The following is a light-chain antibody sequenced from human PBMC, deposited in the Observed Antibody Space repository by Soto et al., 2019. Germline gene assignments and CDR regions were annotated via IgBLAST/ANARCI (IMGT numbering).Light chain of an antibody. CDR3: SSYTSSSTRV. CDR2: EVI. Sequence: QSVLTQPASVSGSPGQSITISCTGTSSDVGGYNYVSWYQQHPGKAPKLMIYEVIHRPSGVSNRFSGSKSGNTASLTISGLQAEDEADYYCSSYTSSSTRVFGTGTKLTVL. J-gene: IGLJ1*01. V-gene: IGLV2-14*01. CDR1: SSDVGGYNY.